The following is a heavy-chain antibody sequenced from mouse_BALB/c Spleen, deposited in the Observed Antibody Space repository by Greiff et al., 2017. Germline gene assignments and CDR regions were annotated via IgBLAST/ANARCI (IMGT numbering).Heavy chain of an antibody. J-gene: IGHJ3*01. CDR3: ARRNSSGYVAY. Sequence: VQLQQSGAELVRPGSSVKISCKASGYAFSSYWMNWVKQRPGQGLEWIGQIYPGDGDTNYNGKFKGKATLTADKSSSTAYMQLSSLTSEDSAVYFCARRNSSGYVAYWGQGTLVTVSA. CDR2: IYPGDGDT. D-gene: IGHD3-1*01. CDR1: GYAFSSYW. V-gene: IGHV1-80*01.